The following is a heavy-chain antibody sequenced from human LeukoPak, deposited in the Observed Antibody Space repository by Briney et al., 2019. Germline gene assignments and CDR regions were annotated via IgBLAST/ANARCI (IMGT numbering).Heavy chain of an antibody. V-gene: IGHV3-21*01. Sequence: GGSLRLSCAASGFTVSNSFMSWIRQAPGEGLEWVSSSSTSSTYMYYADSVKGRFTISRDNAKSSLYLQMDSLRAEDTAVYYCARAMSFYYGSAFDYWGQGTLVTVSS. J-gene: IGHJ4*02. CDR1: GFTVSNSF. CDR3: ARAMSFYYGSAFDY. D-gene: IGHD3-10*01. CDR2: SSTSSTYM.